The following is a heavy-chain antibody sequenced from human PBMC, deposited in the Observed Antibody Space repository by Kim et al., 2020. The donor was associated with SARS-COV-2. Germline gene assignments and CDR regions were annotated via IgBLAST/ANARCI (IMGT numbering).Heavy chain of an antibody. Sequence: ASVKVSCKASGYTFTSYDINWVRQATGQGLEWMGWMNPNSGNTGYAQKFQGRVTMTRNTSISTAYMELSSLRSEDTAVYYCARGLIDRYYDSMSGYYYYYYMDVWGKGTTVTVSS. CDR2: MNPNSGNT. CDR1: GYTFTSYD. J-gene: IGHJ6*03. D-gene: IGHD3-22*01. CDR3: ARGLIDRYYDSMSGYYYYYYMDV. V-gene: IGHV1-8*01.